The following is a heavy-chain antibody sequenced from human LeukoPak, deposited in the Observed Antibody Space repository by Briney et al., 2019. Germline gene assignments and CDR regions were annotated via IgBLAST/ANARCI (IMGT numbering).Heavy chain of an antibody. V-gene: IGHV3-23*01. CDR1: GFTFSSYA. J-gene: IGHJ4*02. D-gene: IGHD1-26*01. CDR2: ISGSGGST. Sequence: GGSLRLSCAASGFTFSSYAMSWVRQAPGKGLEWVSAISGSGGSTYYADSVKGRFTISRDNSKNTLYLQMNSLRAEDTAVYYCAKDRKWELLAGPLGYWGQGTLVTVSS. CDR3: AKDRKWELLAGPLGY.